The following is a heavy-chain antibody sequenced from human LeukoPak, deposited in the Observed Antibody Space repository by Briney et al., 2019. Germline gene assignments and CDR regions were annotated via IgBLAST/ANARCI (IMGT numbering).Heavy chain of an antibody. CDR2: ISGSGDGT. D-gene: IGHD1-14*01. V-gene: IGHV3-23*01. Sequence: GGSLRLSCAASGFTFSSYAMSWVRQAPGKGLECVSTISGSGDGTYYADSVKGRFTISRDNAKNSLYLQMNSLRPEDTAVYYCARDLRTIYIRDNFSWFDPWGQGTLVTVSS. J-gene: IGHJ5*02. CDR1: GFTFSSYA. CDR3: ARDLRTIYIRDNFSWFDP.